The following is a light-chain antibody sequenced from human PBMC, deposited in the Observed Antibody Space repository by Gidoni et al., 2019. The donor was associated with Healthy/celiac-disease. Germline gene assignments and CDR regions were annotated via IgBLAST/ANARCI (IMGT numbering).Light chain of an antibody. CDR1: QRISSY. Sequence: DIQMTQSPSSLSASVGDRVTITCRASQRISSYLNWYQEKPVKAPKLLIYAASSLQSGVPSRFSGSGSGTDFTLTISSLQPEDFATYYCQQSYSTPLTFGGGTKVEFK. CDR2: AAS. V-gene: IGKV1-39*01. J-gene: IGKJ4*01. CDR3: QQSYSTPLT.